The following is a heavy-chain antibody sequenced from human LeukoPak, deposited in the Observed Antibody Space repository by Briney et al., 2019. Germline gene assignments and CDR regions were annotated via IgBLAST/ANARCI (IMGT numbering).Heavy chain of an antibody. CDR3: TKYRGTADHFDAFDI. CDR1: GLTFSYSA. V-gene: IGHV3-73*01. J-gene: IGHJ3*02. CDR2: IKSKPKSYAT. Sequence: HSRVPSGLTFSYSAVHWVPQASAKGRVGGGRIKSKPKSYATEYAAKVKGRFTITRDDSKDVAYLQMDSLEAEDTAIYYCTKYRGTADHFDAFDIWGQGTVVTVSS. D-gene: IGHD3-10*01.